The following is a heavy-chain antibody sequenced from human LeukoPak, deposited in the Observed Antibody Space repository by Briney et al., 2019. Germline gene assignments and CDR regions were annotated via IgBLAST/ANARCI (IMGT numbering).Heavy chain of an antibody. CDR3: TWSGLKIES. CDR2: IKTESDGATT. Sequence: SGGSLRLSCAASGFTFSNGWMSWVRQAPRKGLEWVGQIKTESDGATTDYAAPVKGRFTVSRDDSKNTLFLQMNSLKTEDTALYYCTWSGLKIESWGQGTLVTVSS. V-gene: IGHV3-15*01. CDR1: GFTFSNGW. J-gene: IGHJ4*02. D-gene: IGHD3-3*01.